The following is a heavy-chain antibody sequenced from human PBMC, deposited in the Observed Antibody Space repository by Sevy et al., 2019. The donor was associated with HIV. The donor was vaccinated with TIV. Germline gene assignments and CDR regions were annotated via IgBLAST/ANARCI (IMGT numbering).Heavy chain of an antibody. D-gene: IGHD3-22*01. CDR3: AKDLYYDNSLFDY. V-gene: IGHV3-23*01. CDR1: EFRLSNYA. Sequence: GGSLRLSCVASEFRLSNYAMNWVRQAPGKGLEWVPGISGSGGSSYYADSVKGRFTISRDNSKNTLYLQMNSLRAEDTAMYYCAKDLYYDNSLFDYWGQGILATVSS. CDR2: ISGSGGSS. J-gene: IGHJ4*02.